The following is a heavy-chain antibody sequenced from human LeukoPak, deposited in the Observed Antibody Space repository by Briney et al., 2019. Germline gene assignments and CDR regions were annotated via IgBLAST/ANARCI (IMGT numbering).Heavy chain of an antibody. CDR1: GGSISSYY. V-gene: IGHV4-59*08. CDR3: ARRSRMTTIDAFDI. CDR2: IYYSGST. J-gene: IGHJ3*02. Sequence: PSETLSLTCTVSGGSISSYYWSWIRQPPGKGLEWIGYIYYSGSTNYSPSLKSRVTISVDTSKNQFFLKLSSVTAADTAVYYCARRSRMTTIDAFDIWGQGTMVTVSS. D-gene: IGHD5-24*01.